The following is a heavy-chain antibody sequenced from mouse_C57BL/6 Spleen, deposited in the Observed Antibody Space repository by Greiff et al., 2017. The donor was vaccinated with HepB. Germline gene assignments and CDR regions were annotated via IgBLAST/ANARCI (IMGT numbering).Heavy chain of an antibody. CDR2: IYPGDGDT. D-gene: IGHD2-3*01. Sequence: VQRVESGAELVKPGASVKISCKASGYAFSSYWMNWVKQRPGKGLEWIGQIYPGDGDTNYNGKFKGKATLTADKSSSTAYMQLSSLTSEDSAVYFCARCDGYYWYFDVWGTGTTVTVSS. J-gene: IGHJ1*03. V-gene: IGHV1-80*01. CDR3: ARCDGYYWYFDV. CDR1: GYAFSSYW.